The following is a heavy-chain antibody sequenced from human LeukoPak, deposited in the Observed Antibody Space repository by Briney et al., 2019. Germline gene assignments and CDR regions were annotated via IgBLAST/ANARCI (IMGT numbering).Heavy chain of an antibody. CDR1: GFTFSSYA. J-gene: IGHJ6*02. CDR2: ISGSGGST. D-gene: IGHD6-13*01. CDR3: AKTMTSYSSSWYYYYGMDV. Sequence: GGSLRPSCAASGFTFSSYAMSWVRQAPGKGLEWVSAISGSGGSTYYADSVKGRFTISRDNSKNTLYLQMNSLRAEDTAVYYCAKTMTSYSSSWYYYYGMDVWGQGTTVTVSS. V-gene: IGHV3-23*01.